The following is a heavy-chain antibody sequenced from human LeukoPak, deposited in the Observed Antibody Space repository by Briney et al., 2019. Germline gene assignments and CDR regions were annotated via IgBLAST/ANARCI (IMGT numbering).Heavy chain of an antibody. CDR1: GFTFDDYA. CDR3: AKDRQKGDYGGGNFFDS. D-gene: IGHD4-17*01. CDR2: INWVGDTS. Sequence: GGSLRLSCAASGFTFDDYAMHWVRQVPGKGLQWISSINWVGDTSSYTDSVKGRFTVSRDNTKGSLHLQMHSLRSEDTALYYCAKDRQKGDYGGGNFFDSWGHGTLVTVSS. J-gene: IGHJ4*01. V-gene: IGHV3-43D*03.